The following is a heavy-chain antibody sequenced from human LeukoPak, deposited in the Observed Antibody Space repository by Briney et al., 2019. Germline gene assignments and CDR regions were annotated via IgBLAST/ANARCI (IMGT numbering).Heavy chain of an antibody. V-gene: IGHV4-59*02. CDR3: ARNRGSTRNNWFDP. Sequence: SETLSLTSAVSGGSVSSSYWSWIRQPPGKGLEWIGYFYYSGSSNYNPSLKSRVTMSVDTSQNQFSLKMSSVTAADTAVYYCARNRGSTRNNWFDPWGQGTLVTVSS. J-gene: IGHJ5*02. CDR1: GGSVSSSY. D-gene: IGHD3-10*01. CDR2: FYYSGSS.